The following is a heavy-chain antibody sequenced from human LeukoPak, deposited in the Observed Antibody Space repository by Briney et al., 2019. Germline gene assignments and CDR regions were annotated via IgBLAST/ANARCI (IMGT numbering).Heavy chain of an antibody. CDR3: ARGVMVRGVLGWFDP. V-gene: IGHV4-61*02. J-gene: IGHJ5*02. CDR1: GGSISSGSYY. Sequence: SQTLSLTCTVSGGSISSGSYYWSWIRQPAGKRLEWIGRIYTSGSTNYNPSLKSRVTISVDTSKNQFSLKLSSVTAADTAVYYCARGVMVRGVLGWFDPWGQGTLVTVSS. D-gene: IGHD3-10*01. CDR2: IYTSGST.